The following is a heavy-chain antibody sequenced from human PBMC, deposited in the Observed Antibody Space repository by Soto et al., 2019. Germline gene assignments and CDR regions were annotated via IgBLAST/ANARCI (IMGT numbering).Heavy chain of an antibody. CDR1: GGTFSSYA. J-gene: IGHJ4*02. D-gene: IGHD1-26*01. V-gene: IGHV1-69*12. CDR2: IIPIFGIA. CDR3: AREAWGVGTTTSDY. Sequence: QVQLVQSGAEVKKPGSSVKVSCKASGGTFSSYAISWVRQAPGQGLEWMGGIIPIFGIANYAQKFQDRVTITADESTSTAYMELSSLRSEATAVYYCAREAWGVGTTTSDYWGQGTLVTVSS.